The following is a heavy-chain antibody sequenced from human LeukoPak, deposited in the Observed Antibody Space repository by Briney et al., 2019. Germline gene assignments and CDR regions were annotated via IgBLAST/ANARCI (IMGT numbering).Heavy chain of an antibody. CDR2: ISSSGGTI. CDR3: ARDRSGDGFDDAFDI. V-gene: IGHV3-11*04. J-gene: IGHJ3*02. Sequence: GGSLRLSCAASGFTFSSYWMSWIRQAPGKGLEWVSYISSSGGTIYYADSVKGRFTISRDNAKNSLYLQMNSLRAEDTAVYYCARDRSGDGFDDAFDIWGQGTMVTVSS. D-gene: IGHD5-24*01. CDR1: GFTFSSYW.